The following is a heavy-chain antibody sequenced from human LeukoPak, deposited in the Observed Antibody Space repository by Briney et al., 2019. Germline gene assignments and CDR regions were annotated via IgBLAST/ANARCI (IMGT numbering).Heavy chain of an antibody. CDR1: GLVFSNYG. Sequence: GGSLTLSCQTSGLVFSNYGMHWVRQAPDKGLEWVAYLRYDARNEYYADSVNGRFFISRDNSRNTLYLQMNSLRAEDTGVYYCAKDSNSGYVSVGPDYWGLGTLVTVSS. CDR3: AKDSNSGYVSVGPDY. CDR2: LRYDARNE. D-gene: IGHD5-12*01. J-gene: IGHJ4*02. V-gene: IGHV3-30*02.